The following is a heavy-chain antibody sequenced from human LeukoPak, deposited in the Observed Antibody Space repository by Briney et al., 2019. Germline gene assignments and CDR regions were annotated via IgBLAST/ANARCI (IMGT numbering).Heavy chain of an antibody. CDR1: GFTFRSYN. V-gene: IGHV3-21*01. CDR2: ISSSGSYI. Sequence: GGSLRLSCAASGFTFRSYNMNWVRQAPGKGLEWVSSISSSGSYIYYADSVKGRFTISRDNAKNSLYLQMSSLRAEDTAVYYCARGPTTVTSDYWGQGTLVTVSS. J-gene: IGHJ4*02. D-gene: IGHD4-17*01. CDR3: ARGPTTVTSDY.